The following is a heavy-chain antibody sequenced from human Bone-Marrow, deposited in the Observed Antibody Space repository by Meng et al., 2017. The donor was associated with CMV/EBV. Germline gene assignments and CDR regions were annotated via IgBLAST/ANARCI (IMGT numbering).Heavy chain of an antibody. CDR3: ARSRYNWNDEADAFDI. D-gene: IGHD1-1*01. Sequence: GESLKISCAASRFTFSSYSMNWVRQAPGKGLEWVSSISSSSTYIYYADSVKGRFTISRDNAKNSLFLQMNSLRAEDTAVYYCARSRYNWNDEADAFDIWGQGTMVTVSS. J-gene: IGHJ3*02. CDR2: ISSSSTYI. CDR1: RFTFSSYS. V-gene: IGHV3-21*01.